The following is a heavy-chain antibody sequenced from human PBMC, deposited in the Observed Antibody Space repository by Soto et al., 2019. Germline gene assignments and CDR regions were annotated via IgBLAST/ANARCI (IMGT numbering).Heavy chain of an antibody. CDR1: GFTFDDYA. D-gene: IGHD6-6*01. V-gene: IGHV3-9*01. CDR3: AKGQTSSSSGGDY. Sequence: EVQLVESGGGLVQPGRSLRLSCAASGFTFDDYAMHWVRQAPGKGLEWVSGISWNSGSIGYADSVKGRFTISRDNAKNSLYLQMNSLRAEDTALYYCAKGQTSSSSGGDYWGQGTLVTVSS. J-gene: IGHJ4*02. CDR2: ISWNSGSI.